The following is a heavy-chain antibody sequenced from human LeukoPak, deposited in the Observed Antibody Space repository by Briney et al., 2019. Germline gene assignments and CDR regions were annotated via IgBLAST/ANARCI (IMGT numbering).Heavy chain of an antibody. Sequence: SETLSLTCAVYGGSFSGYYWSWIRQPPGKGLEWIGEINHSGSTNYNPSLKSRVTISVDTSKNQFSLKLSSVTAADTAVYYCARRRWLQNGFDYWGQGTLVTVSS. CDR3: ARRRWLQNGFDY. CDR2: INHSGST. D-gene: IGHD5-24*01. V-gene: IGHV4-34*01. CDR1: GGSFSGYY. J-gene: IGHJ4*02.